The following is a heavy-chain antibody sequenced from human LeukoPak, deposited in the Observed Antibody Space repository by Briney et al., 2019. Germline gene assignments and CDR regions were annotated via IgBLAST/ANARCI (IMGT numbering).Heavy chain of an antibody. J-gene: IGHJ6*02. CDR3: ARYYYGMDV. Sequence: SQTLSLTCAVSGGSISSGGYSWSWIRQPPGTGLEWIGYIYHSGSTYYNPSLKSRVTISVDRSKNQFSLKLSPVTAADTAVYYCARYYYGMDVWGQGTTVTVSS. V-gene: IGHV4-30-2*01. CDR2: IYHSGST. CDR1: GGSISSGGYS.